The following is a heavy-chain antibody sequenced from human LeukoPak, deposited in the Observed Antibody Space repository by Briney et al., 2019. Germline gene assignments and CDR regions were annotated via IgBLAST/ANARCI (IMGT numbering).Heavy chain of an antibody. CDR3: AKGYSSGWYYPMDV. V-gene: IGHV3-64*01. Sequence: GGSLRLSCAASGFTFSSYALHWVRQAPGKGLQYVSTINNNGGSTFYANSVKGRFTISRDNSKNTLYLQMGSLRAEDMAVYYCAKGYSSGWYYPMDVWGQGTMVTVSS. CDR1: GFTFSSYA. D-gene: IGHD6-19*01. J-gene: IGHJ6*03. CDR2: INNNGGST.